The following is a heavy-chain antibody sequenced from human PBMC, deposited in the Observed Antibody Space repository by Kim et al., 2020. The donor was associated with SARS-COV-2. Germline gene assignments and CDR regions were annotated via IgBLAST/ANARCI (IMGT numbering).Heavy chain of an antibody. CDR1: GGSFSGYY. CDR2: INHSGST. Sequence: SETLSLTCAVYGGSFSGYYWSWIRQPPGKGLEWIGEINHSGSTNYNPSLKSRVTISVDTSKNQFSLKLSSVTAADTAVYYCARVRYSSGWNEGHPPNRRGYGRGLFDYWGQGTLVTVSS. J-gene: IGHJ4*02. CDR3: ARVRYSSGWNEGHPPNRRGYGRGLFDY. V-gene: IGHV4-34*01. D-gene: IGHD6-19*01.